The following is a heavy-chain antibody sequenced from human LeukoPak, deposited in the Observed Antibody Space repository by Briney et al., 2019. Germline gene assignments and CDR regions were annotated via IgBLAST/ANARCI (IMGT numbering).Heavy chain of an antibody. D-gene: IGHD3-22*01. CDR1: GFTFSSYA. V-gene: IGHV3-23*01. J-gene: IGHJ4*02. CDR3: AKALSNRITMIVVSG. Sequence: GGSLRLSCAASGFTFSSYAMSWVRQAPGQGLEWVSAISGSGGSTYYADSVKGRFTISRDNSKNTLYLQMNSLRAEDTAVYYCAKALSNRITMIVVSGWGQGTLVTVSS. CDR2: ISGSGGST.